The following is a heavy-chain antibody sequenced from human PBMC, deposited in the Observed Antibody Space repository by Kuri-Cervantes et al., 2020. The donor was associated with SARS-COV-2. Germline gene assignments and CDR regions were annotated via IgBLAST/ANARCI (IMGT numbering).Heavy chain of an antibody. V-gene: IGHV1-2*02. J-gene: IGHJ3*02. CDR2: INPNSGGT. Sequence: ASVKVSCKASGYTFTAYYMHWVRQAPGQGLEWMGCINPNSGGTKYAQKFQARVTMTWDTSVSTAYMELSRLRSDDSAVYYCAKDLEGLGLTGDAFDIWGQGTLVTVSS. CDR1: GYTFTAYY. D-gene: IGHD7-27*01. CDR3: AKDLEGLGLTGDAFDI.